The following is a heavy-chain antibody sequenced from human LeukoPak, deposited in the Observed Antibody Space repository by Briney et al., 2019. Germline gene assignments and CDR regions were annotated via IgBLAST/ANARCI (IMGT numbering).Heavy chain of an antibody. V-gene: IGHV4-30-4*01. J-gene: IGHJ3*02. CDR3: ARVTMIVVVITTVSAFDI. CDR1: GGSISSGDYY. CDR2: INHSGST. Sequence: SQTLSLTCTVSGGSISSGDYYWSWIRQPPGKGLEWIGEINHSGSTNYNPSLKSRVTISVDTSKNQFSLKLSSVTAADTAVYYCARVTMIVVVITTVSAFDIWGQGTMVTVSS. D-gene: IGHD3-22*01.